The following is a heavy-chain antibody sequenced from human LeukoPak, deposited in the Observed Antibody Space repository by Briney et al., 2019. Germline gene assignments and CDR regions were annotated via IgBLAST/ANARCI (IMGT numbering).Heavy chain of an antibody. D-gene: IGHD3-9*01. CDR3: ARGGYFDWLFRPPDY. J-gene: IGHJ4*02. V-gene: IGHV3-21*01. Sequence: GGSLRLSCAASGFTFSSYSMHWVRQAPGKGLEWVSSISSSSTSIYYADSVKGRFTIPRDNAKNSLYLQMNSLRAEDTAVYYCARGGYFDWLFRPPDYWGQGTLVTVSS. CDR2: ISSSSTSI. CDR1: GFTFSSYS.